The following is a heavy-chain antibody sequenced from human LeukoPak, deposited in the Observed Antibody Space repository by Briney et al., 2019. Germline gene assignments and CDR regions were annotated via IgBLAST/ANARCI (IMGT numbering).Heavy chain of an antibody. V-gene: IGHV3-9*01. CDR2: ISWNSGSI. J-gene: IGHJ5*02. D-gene: IGHD6-13*01. CDR1: GFTFYDYA. CDR3: AKGEAAGIAAAGKRFDP. Sequence: PGRSLRLSCAASGFTFYDYAMHWVRHAPGKGLEWVSGISWNSGSIVYADSVKGRFTISRDNAKNSLYLQMNSLRAEDTALYYCAKGEAAGIAAAGKRFDPWGQGTLVTVSS.